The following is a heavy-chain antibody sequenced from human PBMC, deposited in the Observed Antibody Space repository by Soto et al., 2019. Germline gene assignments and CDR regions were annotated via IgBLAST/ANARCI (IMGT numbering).Heavy chain of an antibody. CDR2: INEDGTKK. CDR1: GFTFNTYW. D-gene: IGHD1-1*01. Sequence: EVQVVESGGGLVQPGGSLRLSCAASGFTFNTYWMTWVRQAPGKGLEWVANINEDGTKKNYVDSVEGRFTISRDNGKNSLSLQMTSLRPEDTAVNYCTRDGTPFESDNAYDAFDIWAKGHWSASLQ. V-gene: IGHV3-7*01. CDR3: TRDGTPFESDNAYDAFDI. J-gene: IGHJ3*02.